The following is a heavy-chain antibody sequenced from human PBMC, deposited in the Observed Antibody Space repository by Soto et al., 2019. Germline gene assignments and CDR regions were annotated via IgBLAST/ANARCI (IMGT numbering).Heavy chain of an antibody. J-gene: IGHJ4*02. CDR2: IYHSGST. CDR1: GYSISSGYY. V-gene: IGHV4-38-2*01. Sequence: SETLSLTCAVSGYSISSGYYWGWIRQPPGKGLEWIGSIYHSGSTYYNPSLKSRVTISVDTSKNQFSQKLSSVTAADTAVYYCASRGNSGYFDYWGQGTLVTVSS. D-gene: IGHD2-21*02. CDR3: ASRGNSGYFDY.